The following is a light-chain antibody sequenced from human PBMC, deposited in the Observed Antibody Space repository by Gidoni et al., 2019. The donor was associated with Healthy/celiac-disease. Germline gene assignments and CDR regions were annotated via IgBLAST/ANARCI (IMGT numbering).Light chain of an antibody. J-gene: IGKJ1*01. CDR2: DAS. CDR1: QDIINY. CDR3: QQYDNLPT. V-gene: IGKV1-33*01. Sequence: IHMTQSPSSLSASVGDRVTITCQASQDIINYLNWYQQKPGKAPKLLIYDASNLETGVPSRFSGSGSGTDFTFTISRLKPEDIATYYCQQYDNLPTFGQGTKVEIK.